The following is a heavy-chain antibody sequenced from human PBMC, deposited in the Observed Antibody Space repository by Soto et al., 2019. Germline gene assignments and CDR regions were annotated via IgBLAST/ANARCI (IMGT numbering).Heavy chain of an antibody. CDR1: GGSISSGGYY. V-gene: IGHV4-31*03. Sequence: PSETLSLTCTVSGGSISSGGYYWSWIRQHPGKGLEWIGYIYYSGSTYYNPSLKSRVTISVDTSKNQFSLKLSSVTAADTAVYYCARVTWRDSSGYSLLFDYWGQGTLVTVSS. D-gene: IGHD3-22*01. CDR2: IYYSGST. CDR3: ARVTWRDSSGYSLLFDY. J-gene: IGHJ4*02.